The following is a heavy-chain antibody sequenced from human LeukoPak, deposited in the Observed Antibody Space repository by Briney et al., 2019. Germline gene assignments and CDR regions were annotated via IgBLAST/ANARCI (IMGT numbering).Heavy chain of an antibody. CDR3: ARHLEKDFWTGIYKDYYYYYMDV. V-gene: IGHV3-21*01. CDR2: ISKSSDYI. CDR1: GFTFSTYA. J-gene: IGHJ6*03. Sequence: GGSLRLSCAASGFTFSTYAMNWVRQAPGKGLEWVSSISKSSDYIKYADSVRGRFTISRDNAKNSLYLQMNSLRAEDTAVYYCARHLEKDFWTGIYKDYYYYYMDVWGKGTTVTVSS. D-gene: IGHD3/OR15-3a*01.